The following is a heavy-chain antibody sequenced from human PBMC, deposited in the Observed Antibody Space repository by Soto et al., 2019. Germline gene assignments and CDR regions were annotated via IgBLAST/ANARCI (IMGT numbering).Heavy chain of an antibody. J-gene: IGHJ6*02. V-gene: IGHV3-30*18. CDR2: ISYDGSNK. CDR3: AKAVREGYYYGMDV. Sequence: QVQLVESGGGVVQPGRSLRLSCAASGFTFSSYGMHWVRQAPGKGLEWEAVISYDGSNKYYADSVKGRFTISRDNSKHTLYLQMNSLRAEDTAVYYCAKAVREGYYYGMDVWGQGTTVTVSS. CDR1: GFTFSSYG. D-gene: IGHD1-26*01.